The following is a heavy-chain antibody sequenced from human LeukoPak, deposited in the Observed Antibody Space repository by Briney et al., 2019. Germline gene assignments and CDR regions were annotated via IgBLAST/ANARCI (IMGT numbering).Heavy chain of an antibody. V-gene: IGHV3-23*01. Sequence: GGSLRLSCAASGFTFSSYGMSWVRQAPGKGLEWVSAISGSGGSTYYADSVKGRFTISRDNSKNTLYLQMNSLRAEDTAVYYCAKGHYDILTGYYPTIDYWGQGTLVTVSS. D-gene: IGHD3-9*01. CDR3: AKGHYDILTGYYPTIDY. CDR1: GFTFSSYG. J-gene: IGHJ4*02. CDR2: ISGSGGST.